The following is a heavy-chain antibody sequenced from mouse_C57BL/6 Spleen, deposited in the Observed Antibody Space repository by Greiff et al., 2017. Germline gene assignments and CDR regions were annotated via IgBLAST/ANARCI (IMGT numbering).Heavy chain of an antibody. CDR1: GIDFSRYW. Sequence: EVQLLQSGGGLVQPGGSLKLSCAASGIDFSRYWMSWVRRAPGKGLEWIGEINPDSSTINYAPSLKDKFIISRDNAKNTLYLQMSKVRSEDTALYYCARPAYGNYEDYYAMDYWGQGTSVTVSS. CDR3: ARPAYGNYEDYYAMDY. J-gene: IGHJ4*01. D-gene: IGHD2-1*01. CDR2: INPDSSTI. V-gene: IGHV4-1*01.